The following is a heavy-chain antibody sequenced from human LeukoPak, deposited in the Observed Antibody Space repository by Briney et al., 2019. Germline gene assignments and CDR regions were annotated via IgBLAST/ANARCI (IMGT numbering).Heavy chain of an antibody. CDR2: INHSGST. D-gene: IGHD5-18*01. CDR1: GGSFSGYY. J-gene: IGHJ4*02. CDR3: AIPPARNTAMVY. Sequence: KSSETLSLTCAVYGGSFSGYYWSWIRQPPGKGLEWIGEINHSGSTNYNPSLKSRVTISVDTSKNQFSLKLSSVTAADTAVYYCAIPPARNTAMVYWGQGTLVTVSS. V-gene: IGHV4-34*01.